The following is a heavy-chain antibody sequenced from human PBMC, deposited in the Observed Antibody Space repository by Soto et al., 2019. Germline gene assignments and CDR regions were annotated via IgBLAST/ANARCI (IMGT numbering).Heavy chain of an antibody. CDR2: ISYDGSNK. V-gene: IGHV3-30*18. Sequence: PVGSLGLSSAASGFTFSSYGMHWVRQAPGKGLEWVAVISYDGSNKYYADSVKGRFTISRDNSKNTLYLQMNSLRAEDTAVYYCAKDGSWEDYDILTGSSRAPFDYWGQGTLVTVSS. CDR3: AKDGSWEDYDILTGSSRAPFDY. CDR1: GFTFSSYG. J-gene: IGHJ4*02. D-gene: IGHD3-9*01.